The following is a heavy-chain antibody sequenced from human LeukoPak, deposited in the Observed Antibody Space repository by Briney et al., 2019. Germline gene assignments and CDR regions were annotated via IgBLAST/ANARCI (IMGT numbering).Heavy chain of an antibody. D-gene: IGHD3-22*01. Sequence: GGSLRLSCAASGFTFSSYWMTWVRQAPGKGLEWVANIKKDGSDKDYVDSVKGRFTISRDNAKNSLHLQMNSLRAEDTAVYYCARGGGSYYDTSGYYYLAGYWGQGTLVTVSS. CDR3: ARGGGSYYDTSGYYYLAGY. CDR2: IKKDGSDK. J-gene: IGHJ4*02. V-gene: IGHV3-7*01. CDR1: GFTFSSYW.